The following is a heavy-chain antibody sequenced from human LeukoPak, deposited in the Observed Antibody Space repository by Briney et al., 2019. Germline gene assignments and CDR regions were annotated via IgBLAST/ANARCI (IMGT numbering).Heavy chain of an antibody. Sequence: GGSLRLSCAASGFTLSNYWMTWVRQAPGKGLEWVANIKQDGSEEYYADSVKGRFTVSRDNAKNSLYLQMNSLGVDDTAVYYCARDPPVTAKDWGQGTLVTVSS. V-gene: IGHV3-7*01. CDR3: ARDPPVTAKD. CDR2: IKQDGSEE. CDR1: GFTLSNYW. D-gene: IGHD2-21*02. J-gene: IGHJ4*02.